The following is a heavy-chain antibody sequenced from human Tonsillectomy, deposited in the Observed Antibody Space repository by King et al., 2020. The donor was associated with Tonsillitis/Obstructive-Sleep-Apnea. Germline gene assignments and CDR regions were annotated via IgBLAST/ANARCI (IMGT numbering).Heavy chain of an antibody. CDR2: ISAYNGNT. J-gene: IGHJ6*02. V-gene: IGHV1-18*01. CDR3: AREAIYYCGVDV. Sequence: VQLVESGAEVKKPGASVKVSCKASGYTFTNYGIIWVRQAPGQRLEWMGWISAYNGNTNYAQSLQGRVTMTTDTSTSTAYMELRSLRSDDTAVYYCAREAIYYCGVDVWGQGTTVTVSS. D-gene: IGHD3-9*01. CDR1: GYTFTNYG.